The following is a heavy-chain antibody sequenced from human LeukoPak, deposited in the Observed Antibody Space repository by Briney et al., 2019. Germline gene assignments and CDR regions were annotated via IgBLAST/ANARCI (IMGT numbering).Heavy chain of an antibody. CDR3: TRGRGDYSSSWYYFDY. V-gene: IGHV3-49*05. J-gene: IGHJ4*02. D-gene: IGHD6-13*01. Sequence: NPGGSLRLSCTASGFTFGDYAMSWLRQAPGKGLEWVGFIRSKAYGGTTEYAASVKGRFTISRDDSKSIAYLQMNSLKTEDTAVYYCTRGRGDYSSSWYYFDYWGQGTLVTVSS. CDR2: IRSKAYGGTT. CDR1: GFTFGDYA.